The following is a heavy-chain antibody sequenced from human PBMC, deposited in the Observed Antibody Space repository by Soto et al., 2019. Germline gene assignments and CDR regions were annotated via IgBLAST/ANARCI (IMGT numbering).Heavy chain of an antibody. V-gene: IGHV4-61*01. CDR1: GGSVSSGSYY. D-gene: IGHD6-6*01. Sequence: PSETLSLTCTVSGGSVSSGSYYWSWIRQPPGKGLEWIGYIYYSGSTNYNPSLKSRVTISVDTSKNQFSLKLSSVTAADTAVYYCARVQAALLRYDYWGQGTLVTISS. CDR2: IYYSGST. J-gene: IGHJ4*02. CDR3: ARVQAALLRYDY.